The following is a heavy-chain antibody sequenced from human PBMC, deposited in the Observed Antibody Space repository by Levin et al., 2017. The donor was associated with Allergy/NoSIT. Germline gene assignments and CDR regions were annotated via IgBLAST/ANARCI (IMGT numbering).Heavy chain of an antibody. J-gene: IGHJ4*02. CDR3: AKDGDYYGSGRYYFDY. V-gene: IGHV3-30*18. D-gene: IGHD3-10*01. CDR1: GFTFSSYG. CDR2: ISYDGSNK. Sequence: PGGSLRLSCAASGFTFSSYGMHWVRQAPGKGLEWVAVISYDGSNKYYADSVKGRFTISRDNSKNTLYLQMNSLRAEDTAVYYCAKDGDYYGSGRYYFDYWGQGTLVTVSS.